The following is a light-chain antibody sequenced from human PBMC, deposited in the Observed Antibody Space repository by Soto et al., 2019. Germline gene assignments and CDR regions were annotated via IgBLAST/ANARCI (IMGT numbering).Light chain of an antibody. Sequence: QSVRTQPASVSGSPGQSITTSCTGTSSDVGGYNYVSWYQQHPGKAPKLMIYDVSNRPSGVSNRFSGSKSGNTASLTISGLQAEDEADYYCSSYTSSSSSYVFGTGTKVTVL. CDR1: SSDVGGYNY. V-gene: IGLV2-14*01. CDR3: SSYTSSSSSYV. CDR2: DVS. J-gene: IGLJ1*01.